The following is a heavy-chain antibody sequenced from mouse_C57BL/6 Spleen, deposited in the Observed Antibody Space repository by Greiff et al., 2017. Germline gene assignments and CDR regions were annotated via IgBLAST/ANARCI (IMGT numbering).Heavy chain of an antibody. Sequence: EVKLVESGGGLVKPGGSLKLSCAASGFTFGAFGFHWFRQAPEKGLGWVAYISSGSSTIYYADTVKGRFTISRDNAKNTLFLQMTSLRSEDTAMYYCARNTGSLFDYWGQGTTLTVSS. CDR1: GFTFGAFG. D-gene: IGHD4-1*01. V-gene: IGHV5-17*01. CDR3: ARNTGSLFDY. J-gene: IGHJ2*01. CDR2: ISSGSSTI.